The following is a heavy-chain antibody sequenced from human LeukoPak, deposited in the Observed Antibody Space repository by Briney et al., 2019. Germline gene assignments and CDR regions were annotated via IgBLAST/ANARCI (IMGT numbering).Heavy chain of an antibody. CDR1: GFTFSTFA. V-gene: IGHV3-21*01. D-gene: IGHD1-1*01. Sequence: GGSLRLSCAASGFTFSTFAMIWVRQPPGKGLEWISAITSSSSYTFYADSVKGRFTISRDNAQNSLYLQMNSLRVEDTAIYYCARDPYNGAYSEGYYYYYMDVWGKGTTVTVSS. CDR3: ARDPYNGAYSEGYYYYYMDV. CDR2: ITSSSSYT. J-gene: IGHJ6*03.